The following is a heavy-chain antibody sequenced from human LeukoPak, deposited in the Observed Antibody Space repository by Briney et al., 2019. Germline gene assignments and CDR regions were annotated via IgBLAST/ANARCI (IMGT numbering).Heavy chain of an antibody. V-gene: IGHV6-1*01. J-gene: IGHJ4*02. CDR3: ARGEVYFDY. CDR1: GDSLSSNSAA. CDR2: TYYRSKWYN. Sequence: SQTLSLTCALSGDSLSSNSAAWDWLRQSPSRGLEWLGRTYYRSKWYNDYAVSVKSRITINPDTSKNQFSLQLNSVTPEDTAVYYCARGEVYFDYWGQGTLVTVSS. D-gene: IGHD1-26*01.